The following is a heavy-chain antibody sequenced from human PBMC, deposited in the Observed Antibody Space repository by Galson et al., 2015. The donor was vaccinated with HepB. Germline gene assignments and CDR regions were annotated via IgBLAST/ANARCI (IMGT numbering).Heavy chain of an antibody. Sequence: SVKLSCKASGYIFTSSYMHWVRQAPGQGLAWMGIINPSGNYTKYAQKFQDRITMTMDTSTSTVYMELSGMRPDDTAVYFCVRADPEQHFNYWGQGTLVTVSS. D-gene: IGHD1/OR15-1a*01. CDR1: GYIFTSSY. V-gene: IGHV1-46*01. CDR2: INPSGNYT. J-gene: IGHJ4*02. CDR3: VRADPEQHFNY.